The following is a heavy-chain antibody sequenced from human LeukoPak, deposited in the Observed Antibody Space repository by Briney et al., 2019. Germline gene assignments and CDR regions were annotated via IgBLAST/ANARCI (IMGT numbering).Heavy chain of an antibody. CDR1: GFTFSSYA. V-gene: IGHV3-23*01. CDR3: AREEITVTDAFDM. D-gene: IGHD4-17*01. J-gene: IGHJ3*02. Sequence: GTSLRLSCAASGFTFSSYAIHWVRQAPGKGLEWVSGLSGSGGSTYYADSVKGRFSISRDNSKNTLYLQMNSLRAEDTTVYYCAREEITVTDAFDMWGHGTRVTVSS. CDR2: LSGSGGST.